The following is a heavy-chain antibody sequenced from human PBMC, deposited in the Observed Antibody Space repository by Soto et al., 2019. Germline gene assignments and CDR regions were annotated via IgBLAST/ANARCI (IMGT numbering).Heavy chain of an antibody. CDR1: GYTFTNYD. CDR2: MNPKSGYT. Sequence: QVQLVQSGAEVKKPGTSVRISCKTSGYTFTNYDINWVRQAAGQGLEWMGWMNPKSGYTGSERKFQGRVMLTRDNSMKTAYMELSRLRSDDPAVYYCARVMGSVDYWGQGTLVTVSS. CDR3: ARVMGSVDY. J-gene: IGHJ4*02. V-gene: IGHV1-8*01. D-gene: IGHD1-26*01.